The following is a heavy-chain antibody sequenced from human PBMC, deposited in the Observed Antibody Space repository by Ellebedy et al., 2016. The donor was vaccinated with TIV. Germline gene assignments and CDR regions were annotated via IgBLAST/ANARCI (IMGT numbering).Heavy chain of an antibody. CDR1: GYSFSTHW. CDR2: IYPGDSKT. V-gene: IGHV5-51*01. Sequence: GESLKISCKGFGYSFSTHWIGWVRQMPGKGLEWMGIIYPGDSKTRYSPSFQGQVTISADKSISTAYLQWSSLRSSDTAMYYCARRTTVATGWTIWGPGTMVTVSS. J-gene: IGHJ3*02. D-gene: IGHD4-17*01. CDR3: ARRTTVATGWTI.